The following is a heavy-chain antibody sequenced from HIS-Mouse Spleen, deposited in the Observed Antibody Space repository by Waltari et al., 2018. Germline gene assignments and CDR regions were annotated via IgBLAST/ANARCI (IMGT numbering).Heavy chain of an antibody. CDR2: IKHSGSP. J-gene: IGHJ4*02. V-gene: IGHV4-34*01. CDR3: ARMGPASGSYGDY. D-gene: IGHD1-26*01. Sequence: QVQLQQWGAGLLKPSETLSLTCAVYGGSFSGYYWSWIRQPPGKGLEWIGEIKHSGSPNYNPSLKSRVTISVDTSKNQFSLKLSSVTAADTAVYYCARMGPASGSYGDYWGQGTLVTVSS. CDR1: GGSFSGYY.